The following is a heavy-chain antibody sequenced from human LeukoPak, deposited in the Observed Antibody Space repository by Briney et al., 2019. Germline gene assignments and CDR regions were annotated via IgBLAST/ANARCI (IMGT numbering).Heavy chain of an antibody. V-gene: IGHV3-30-3*01. D-gene: IGHD1-26*01. CDR2: ISYDGSNK. CDR1: GFTFSSYA. CDR3: AKDYSGSYWDYFDY. Sequence: GRSLRLSCAASGFTFSSYAMHWVRQAPGKGLEWVAVISYDGSNKYYADSVKGRFTISRDNSKNTLYLQMNSLRAEDTAVYYCAKDYSGSYWDYFDYWGQGTLVTVSS. J-gene: IGHJ4*02.